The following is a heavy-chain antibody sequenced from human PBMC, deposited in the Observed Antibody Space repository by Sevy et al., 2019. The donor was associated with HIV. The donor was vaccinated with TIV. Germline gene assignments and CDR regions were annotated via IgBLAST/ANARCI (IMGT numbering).Heavy chain of an antibody. J-gene: IGHJ4*02. Sequence: GGSLRLSCAASGFTFSSYWMSWVRQAPGKGLEWVANIKQDGSEKYYVDSVKGRFTISRDNAKNSLYLQMNNLRAEDTAVYYCASDYYDSSGSDWGQGPLVTVSS. V-gene: IGHV3-7*01. D-gene: IGHD3-22*01. CDR2: IKQDGSEK. CDR1: GFTFSSYW. CDR3: ASDYYDSSGSD.